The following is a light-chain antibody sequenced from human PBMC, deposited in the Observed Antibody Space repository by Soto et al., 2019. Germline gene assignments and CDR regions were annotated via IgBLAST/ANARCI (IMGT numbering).Light chain of an antibody. CDR2: YAY. V-gene: IGKV3-15*01. Sequence: EIVMTQSPATLSVSPGERATLSCRASQSVTTTVAWYQQKSGQAPRLLIYYAYTRATGVQARFSGSGSGTDFTLTITSLQSEDFGVYYCKQYKDWPTTFGQGTKVDIK. J-gene: IGKJ1*01. CDR1: QSVTTT. CDR3: KQYKDWPTT.